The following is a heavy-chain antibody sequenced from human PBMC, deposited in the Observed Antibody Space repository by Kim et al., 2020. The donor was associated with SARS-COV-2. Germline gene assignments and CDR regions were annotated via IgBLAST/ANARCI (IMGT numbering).Heavy chain of an antibody. CDR1: EFTFSRYW. CDR3: ARETAKGLDLRHSL. CDR2: INEDGSEK. D-gene: IGHD3-3*01. J-gene: IGHJ4*01. Sequence: GGSLRLSCAAFEFTFSRYWMSWVRQAPGKGLEWVASINEDGSEKHYVDSVKGRFTVSRDNARNSLCLQMNSLRVEDTAIYYCARETAKGLDLRHSLWGQGTLVTVSS. V-gene: IGHV3-7*01.